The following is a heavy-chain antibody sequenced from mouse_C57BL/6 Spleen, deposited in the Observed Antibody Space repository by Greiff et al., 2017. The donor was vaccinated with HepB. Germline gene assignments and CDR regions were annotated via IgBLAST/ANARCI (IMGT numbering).Heavy chain of an antibody. CDR1: GYAFSSYW. J-gene: IGHJ1*03. D-gene: IGHD2-3*01. V-gene: IGHV1-80*01. CDR2: IYPGDGDT. Sequence: VQLQQSGAELVKPGASVKISCKASGYAFSSYWMNWVKQRPGKGLEWIGQIYPGDGDTNYNGKFKGKATLTADKSSSTAYMQLSSLTSEDSAVYFCARSDGYYWYLDVWGTGTTVTVSS. CDR3: ARSDGYYWYLDV.